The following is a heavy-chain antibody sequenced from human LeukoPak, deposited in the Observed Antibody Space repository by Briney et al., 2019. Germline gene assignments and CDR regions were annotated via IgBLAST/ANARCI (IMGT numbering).Heavy chain of an antibody. V-gene: IGHV4-59*01. D-gene: IGHD6-19*01. CDR2: IYYSGST. CDR1: GASISSYY. Sequence: ASETLSLTCTVSGASISSYYWSWIRQPPGKGLEWIGYIYYSGSTNYNPSLKSRVTISVDTSKNQFSLKLSSVTAADTAVYYCARVLGGAGTSYFDYWGQGTLVTVSS. J-gene: IGHJ4*02. CDR3: ARVLGGAGTSYFDY.